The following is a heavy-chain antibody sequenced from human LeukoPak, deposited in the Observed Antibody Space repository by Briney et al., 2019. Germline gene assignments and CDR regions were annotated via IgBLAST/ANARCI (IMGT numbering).Heavy chain of an antibody. Sequence: GASVKVSCKASGYTFTGYYMHWVRQAPGQGLEWMGWINPNSGGTNYAQKFQGWVTMTRDTSISTAYMELSRLRSDDTAVYYCARSPPPSIAASPEGYNYFDYWGQGTLVTVSS. J-gene: IGHJ4*02. D-gene: IGHD6-6*01. CDR1: GYTFTGYY. CDR3: ARSPPPSIAASPEGYNYFDY. V-gene: IGHV1-2*04. CDR2: INPNSGGT.